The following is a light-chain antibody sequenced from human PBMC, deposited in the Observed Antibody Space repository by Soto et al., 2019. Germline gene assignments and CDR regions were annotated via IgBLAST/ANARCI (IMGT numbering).Light chain of an antibody. Sequence: QSVLTQPASVSGSPGQSITISCTGTSSDIGGYNYVSWYQQHPGKAPKLMIYAVTNRPSGVSNRVSGSKSGNTASLTISGRQAEDEADYYCSSYTSSNTLVFGGGTNVTVL. CDR3: SSYTSSNTLV. CDR1: SSDIGGYNY. V-gene: IGLV2-14*03. CDR2: AVT. J-gene: IGLJ2*01.